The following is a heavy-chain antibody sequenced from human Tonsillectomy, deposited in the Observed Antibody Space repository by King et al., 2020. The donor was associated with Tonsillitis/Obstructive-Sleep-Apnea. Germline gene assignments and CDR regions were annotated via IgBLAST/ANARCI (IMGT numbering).Heavy chain of an antibody. D-gene: IGHD3-22*01. V-gene: IGHV3-30*04. CDR2: ISYDGNNK. J-gene: IGHJ3*01. CDR3: ASGLDYDDDTDAFDV. Sequence: VQLVESGGGVVQPGRSLRLSCAASGFTFSSYTMHWVRQAPGKGLYWVALISYDGNNKYYADSVKGRFTISKDNSKNTLYLQMNNLRAEDTAVYYCASGLDYDDDTDAFDVWGQGTMVTVSS. CDR1: GFTFSSYT.